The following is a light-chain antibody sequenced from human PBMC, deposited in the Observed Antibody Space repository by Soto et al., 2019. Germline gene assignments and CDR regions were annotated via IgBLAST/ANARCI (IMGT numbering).Light chain of an antibody. CDR2: GNS. Sequence: QSVLTQPPSVSGAPGQRVTISCTGSSSNIGTGYDVHWYQQLPGTAPKLLSYGNSNRPSGVPDRFSGSKSGTSASLAITGLQAEDEADYYCQSFDSSRFYVFGPGTKVTVL. CDR3: QSFDSSRFYV. V-gene: IGLV1-40*01. J-gene: IGLJ1*01. CDR1: SSNIGTGYD.